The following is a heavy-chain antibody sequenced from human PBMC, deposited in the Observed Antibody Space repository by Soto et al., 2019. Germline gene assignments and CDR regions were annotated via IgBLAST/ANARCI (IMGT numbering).Heavy chain of an antibody. D-gene: IGHD6-19*01. CDR2: INAGNGNT. J-gene: IGHJ4*02. CDR3: ARDRVWWLALQFDY. V-gene: IGHV1-3*01. CDR1: GYTFTSYA. Sequence: VASVKVSCKASGYTFTSYAMHWVRQAPGQRLEWMGWINAGNGNTKYSQKFQGRVTITRDTSASTAYMELSSLRSEDTAVYYCARDRVWWLALQFDYWGQGTLVTVSS.